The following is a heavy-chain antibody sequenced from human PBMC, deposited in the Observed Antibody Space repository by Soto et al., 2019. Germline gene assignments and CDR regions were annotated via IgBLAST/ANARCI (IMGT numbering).Heavy chain of an antibody. CDR1: GFTVSSNY. Sequence: GGSLRLSCAASGFTVSSNYMSWVRQAPGKGLEWVSVIYSGVSTYYADSVKGRFTISRHNSKNTLYLQMNSLRAEDTAVYYCARDRRTGHSGGYWYFDLWGRGTLVTVSS. V-gene: IGHV3-53*04. D-gene: IGHD6-25*01. CDR2: IYSGVST. J-gene: IGHJ2*01. CDR3: ARDRRTGHSGGYWYFDL.